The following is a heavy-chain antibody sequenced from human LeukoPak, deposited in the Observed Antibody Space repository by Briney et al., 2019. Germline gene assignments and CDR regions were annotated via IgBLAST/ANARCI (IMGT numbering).Heavy chain of an antibody. D-gene: IGHD1-26*01. J-gene: IGHJ3*02. CDR3: AKDMSERVDAFDI. CDR2: ISWNSGSI. CDR1: GFTFDDYA. V-gene: IGHV3-9*01. Sequence: GGSLRLSCAASGFTFDDYAMHWVQQAPGKGLEWVSGISWNSGSIGYADSVKGRFTISRDNAKNSLYLQMNSLRAEDTALYYCAKDMSERVDAFDIWGQGTMVTVSS.